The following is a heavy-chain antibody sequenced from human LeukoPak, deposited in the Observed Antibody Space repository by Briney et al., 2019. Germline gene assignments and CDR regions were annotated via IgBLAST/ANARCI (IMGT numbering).Heavy chain of an antibody. J-gene: IGHJ4*02. CDR3: TRGGSNFDY. D-gene: IGHD3-10*01. Sequence: PSETLSLTCTVSGGSISSYYWSWVRQPPEKGLEWIGYIYYSGSTNYNPSLKSRVTISVDTSKNQFSLQLTSVTAADTAVYFCTRGGSNFDYWAREPWSPSPQ. CDR2: IYYSGST. CDR1: GGSISSYY. V-gene: IGHV4-59*01.